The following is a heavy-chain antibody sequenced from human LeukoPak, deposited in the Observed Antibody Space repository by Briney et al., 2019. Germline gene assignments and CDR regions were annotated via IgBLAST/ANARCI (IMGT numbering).Heavy chain of an antibody. J-gene: IGHJ1*01. CDR1: GFTFSSYG. V-gene: IGHV3-30*02. Sequence: GGSLRLSCAASGFTFSSYGMHWVRQAPGKGLEWVAFIRYDGSNKYYADSVKGRFTISRDNAKNSLYLQMNSLRAEDTAVYYCASPDYGDYALEYFQHWGQGTLVTVSS. CDR3: ASPDYGDYALEYFQH. D-gene: IGHD4-17*01. CDR2: IRYDGSNK.